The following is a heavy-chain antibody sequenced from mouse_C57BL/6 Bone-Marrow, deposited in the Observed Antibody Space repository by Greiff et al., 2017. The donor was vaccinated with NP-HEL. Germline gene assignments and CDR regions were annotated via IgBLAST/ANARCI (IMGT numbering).Heavy chain of an antibody. CDR2: ISSGGSYT. CDR1: GFTFSSYG. CDR3: ARQGGYDDY. Sequence: EVMLVESGGDLVKPGGSLKLSCAASGFTFSSYGMSWVRQTPDKRLEWVATISSGGSYTYYPDSVKGRFTISRDNAKNTLYLQMSSLKSEDTAMYYCARQGGYDDYWGQGTTLTGSS. J-gene: IGHJ2*01. D-gene: IGHD2-2*01. V-gene: IGHV5-6*02.